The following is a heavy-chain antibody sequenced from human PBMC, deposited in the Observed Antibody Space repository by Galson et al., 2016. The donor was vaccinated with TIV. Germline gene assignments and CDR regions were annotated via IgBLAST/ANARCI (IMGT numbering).Heavy chain of an antibody. CDR2: MYYNGNT. V-gene: IGHV4-59*01. Sequence: ETLSLTCTVSGGSLSPYYWTWIRQPPGKGLEWIGYMYYNGNTKYNPSLGSRNTISVDMSTQKIARKLNSVTAADTAVYYCARDGWVSVTPYGMDVWGQGTTVTVSS. J-gene: IGHJ6*02. CDR3: ARDGWVSVTPYGMDV. CDR1: GGSLSPYY. D-gene: IGHD2-2*03.